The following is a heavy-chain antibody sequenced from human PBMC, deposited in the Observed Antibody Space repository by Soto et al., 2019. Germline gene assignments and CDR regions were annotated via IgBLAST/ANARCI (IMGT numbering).Heavy chain of an antibody. CDR2: IYYSGST. D-gene: IGHD6-19*01. Sequence: PSETLSLTCTVSGGSISSGGYYWSWIRQHPGKGLEWIGYIYYSGSTYHNPSLKSRVTISVDTSKNQFSLKLSSVTAADTAVYYCAREPPKGSGWYGGYFDYWGQGTLVTVSS. J-gene: IGHJ4*02. CDR1: GGSISSGGYY. CDR3: AREPPKGSGWYGGYFDY. V-gene: IGHV4-31*03.